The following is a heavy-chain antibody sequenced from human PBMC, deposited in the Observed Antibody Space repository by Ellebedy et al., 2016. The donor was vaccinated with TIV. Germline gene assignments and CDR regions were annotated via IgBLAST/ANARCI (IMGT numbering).Heavy chain of an antibody. CDR2: ISSDGTGT. Sequence: GESLKISCAASGFTFSSYWMHWVRQAPGKGLVWVSRISSDGTGTSYADPMQGRFTISRDNAKNSLYLQMNSLRAEDTALYYCAKVPGGLLWFGELSNEYYFDCWGQGTLVTVSS. D-gene: IGHD3-10*01. V-gene: IGHV3-74*01. J-gene: IGHJ4*02. CDR1: GFTFSSYW. CDR3: AKVPGGLLWFGELSNEYYFDC.